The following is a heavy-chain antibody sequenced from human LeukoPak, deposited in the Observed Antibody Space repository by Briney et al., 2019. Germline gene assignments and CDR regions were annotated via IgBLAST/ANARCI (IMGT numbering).Heavy chain of an antibody. D-gene: IGHD2-2*02. J-gene: IGHJ4*02. Sequence: SSETLSLTCAVYGGSFSGYYWSWIRQPPGKGLEWIGEINHSGSTNYNPSLKSRVTISVDTSKNQFSLKLSSVTAADTAVYYCARVLGYCSSTSRYTLYYFDYWGQGTLVTVSS. CDR1: GGSFSGYY. V-gene: IGHV4-34*01. CDR3: ARVLGYCSSTSRYTLYYFDY. CDR2: INHSGST.